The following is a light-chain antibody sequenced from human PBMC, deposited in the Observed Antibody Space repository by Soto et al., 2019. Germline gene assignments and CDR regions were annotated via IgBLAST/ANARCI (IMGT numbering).Light chain of an antibody. CDR2: SNN. V-gene: IGLV1-44*01. J-gene: IGLJ3*02. Sequence: QSVLTQPPSSSGTPGQRVTIFCSGSSSNIGSDAVSWFQHLPGTAPKLLIYSNNQRPSGVPDRFSGSKSGTSVSLAISGLQSEDEAHYYCAAWDVSLQAWVFGGGTKLTVL. CDR1: SSNIGSDA. CDR3: AAWDVSLQAWV.